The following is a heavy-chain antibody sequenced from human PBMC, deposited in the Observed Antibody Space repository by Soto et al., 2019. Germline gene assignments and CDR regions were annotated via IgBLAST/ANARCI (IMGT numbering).Heavy chain of an antibody. D-gene: IGHD2-21*01. CDR3: AEGVMLLDLNCFDP. Sequence: GGSLRLSCAASGFTFSSYAMSWVRQAPGKGLEWVSAISGSGGSTYYADSVKGRFTISRDNSKNTLYLQMNSLRAEATAVYYCAEGVMLLDLNCFDPPGPGILVTVSS. V-gene: IGHV3-23*01. CDR2: ISGSGGST. J-gene: IGHJ5*02. CDR1: GFTFSSYA.